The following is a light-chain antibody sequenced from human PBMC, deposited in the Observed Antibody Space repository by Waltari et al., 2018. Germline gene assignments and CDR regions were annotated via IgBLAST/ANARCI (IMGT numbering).Light chain of an antibody. J-gene: IGLJ3*02. CDR3: SSYAGSHKLV. CDR1: SSDIGTFDY. CDR2: EVN. V-gene: IGLV2-8*01. Sequence: QSALTQPPSASGSPGQSVTISCTGTSSDIGTFDYVSWYQQHPGKAPKVMIFEVNQRPSGVPDRVSGSKSGNTASLTVSGLQAVDEADYYCSSYAGSHKLVFGGGTKLTVL.